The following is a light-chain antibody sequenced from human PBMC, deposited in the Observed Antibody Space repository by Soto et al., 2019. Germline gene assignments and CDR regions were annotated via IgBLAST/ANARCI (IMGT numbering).Light chain of an antibody. CDR2: EVT. CDR3: TSYTPIVTLGSV. V-gene: IGLV2-14*01. CDR1: SSDIGGYNS. Sequence: QSALTQPASVSGSPGQSITISCTGTSSDIGGYNSVSWYQQHPGRAPRLIIYEVTNRPSGVSNRFSASKSGNTASLTISALQAEDEADYYCTSYTPIVTLGSVFGTGTKLTVL. J-gene: IGLJ1*01.